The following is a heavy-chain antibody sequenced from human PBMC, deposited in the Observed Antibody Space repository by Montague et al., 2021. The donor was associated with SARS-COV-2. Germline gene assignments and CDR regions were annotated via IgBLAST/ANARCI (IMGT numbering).Heavy chain of an antibody. V-gene: IGHV4-59*09. CDR3: ARGNYLDY. Sequence: GITNYNASLKSRVTISIDTSKNPFSLRLNSVTAAYTAIYYCARGNYLDYWGNGTLLIVSS. J-gene: IGHJ4*01. CDR2: GIT.